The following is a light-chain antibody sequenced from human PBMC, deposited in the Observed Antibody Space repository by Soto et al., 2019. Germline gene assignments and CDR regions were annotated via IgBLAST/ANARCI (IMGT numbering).Light chain of an antibody. V-gene: IGKV1-8*01. CDR1: HRLNTY. CDR3: QQYNNWPQT. Sequence: AIRMTQSPSSLSASTGDRVTITCRASHRLNTYLAWYQQKPGTAPKLLIYGVSSLQTGVPSRFSGSGSGTDFTLTISSLQSEDFAVYYCQQYNNWPQTFGQGTKVDIK. J-gene: IGKJ1*01. CDR2: GVS.